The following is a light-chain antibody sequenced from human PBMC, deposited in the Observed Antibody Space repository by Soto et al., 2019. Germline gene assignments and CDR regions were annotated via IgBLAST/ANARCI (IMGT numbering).Light chain of an antibody. J-gene: IGLJ1*01. CDR1: SSDVGAYNL. CDR2: EDT. V-gene: IGLV2-23*01. Sequence: QSLLTQPASVSGSPGQSITISCTGTSSDVGAYNLVSWYQQHPGKAPKLMIYEDTKRPSGVSNRFSASKSGNTSSLTISGLQAEDEADYYCSSYAGSTTPYVFGTGTKV. CDR3: SSYAGSTTPYV.